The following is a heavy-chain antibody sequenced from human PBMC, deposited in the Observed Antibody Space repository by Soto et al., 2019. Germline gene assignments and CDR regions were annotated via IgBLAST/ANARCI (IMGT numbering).Heavy chain of an antibody. CDR2: ISSSSSYI. CDR1: GFTFSSYS. V-gene: IGHV3-21*01. CDR3: SRGKYPLLSYNYGLAV. J-gene: IGHJ6*02. D-gene: IGHD2-2*01. Sequence: PGGSLRLSCAASGFTFSSYSMNWVRQAPGKGLEWVSSISSSSSYIYYADSVKGRFTISRDNAKNSLYLQMNSLRAEDTAVYYCSRGKYPLLSYNYGLAVQGQRPTVTV.